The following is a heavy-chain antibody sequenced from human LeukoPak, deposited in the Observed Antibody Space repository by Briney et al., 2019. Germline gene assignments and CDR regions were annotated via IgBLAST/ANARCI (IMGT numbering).Heavy chain of an antibody. CDR3: ARGDVVVPAAFYYGMDV. D-gene: IGHD2-2*01. CDR1: GGSISSYY. V-gene: IGHV4-4*07. CDR2: IYTSGST. J-gene: IGHJ6*02. Sequence: PSETLSLTCTASGGSISSYYWSWIRQPAGKGLEWIGRIYTSGSTNYNPSLKSRVTMSVDTSKNQFSLKLSSVTAADTAVYYCARGDVVVPAAFYYGMDVWGQGTTVTVSS.